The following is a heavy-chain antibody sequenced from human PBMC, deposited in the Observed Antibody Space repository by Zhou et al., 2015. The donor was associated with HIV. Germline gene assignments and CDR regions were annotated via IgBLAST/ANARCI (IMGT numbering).Heavy chain of an antibody. CDR3: VRVWSEYGMGMSGALDI. J-gene: IGHJ3*02. D-gene: IGHD4/OR15-4a*01. V-gene: IGHV1-8*01. CDR2: MNTNGGQT. Sequence: VQLVQSGAEVKKPGASVKVSCKASGYTFTSYDINWMRQATGQRPEWMGWMNTNGGQTGYAQKFQGRVTMTRDTSINTAYMELSGLTSEDTAMYYCVRVWSEYGMGMSGALDIWGQGTMVTVSS. CDR1: GYTFTSYD.